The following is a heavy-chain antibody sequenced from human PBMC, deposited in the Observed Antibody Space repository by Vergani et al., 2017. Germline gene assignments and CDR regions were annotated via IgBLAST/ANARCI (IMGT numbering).Heavy chain of an antibody. V-gene: IGHV3-21*01. CDR1: GFTFSSYS. J-gene: IGHJ6*02. Sequence: EVQLVESGGGLVKPGGSLRLSCAASGFTFSSYSMNWVRQAPGKGLEWVSSISSSSSYIYYADSVKGRFTISRDNAKNSLYLQMDSLRAEDTAVYYCARVPSGWRPMGYYYYGMDVWGQGTTVTVSS. CDR2: ISSSSSYI. CDR3: ARVPSGWRPMGYYYYGMDV. D-gene: IGHD6-19*01.